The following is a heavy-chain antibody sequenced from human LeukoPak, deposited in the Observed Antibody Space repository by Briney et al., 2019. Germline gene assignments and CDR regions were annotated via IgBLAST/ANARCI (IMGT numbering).Heavy chain of an antibody. CDR1: GVTFSSDG. CDR3: AKVRTAPLYAYVWAPLPY. Sequence: GGALRLSCAASGVTFSSDGVHWGREGPGKGREWGSFIRYDVINKYYADSVRGRVTISRDNSKKTLYLQMKSLRAEETRVYYCAKVRTAPLYAYVWAPLPYWGQGPLVRVSS. D-gene: IGHD3-16*01. V-gene: IGHV3-30*02. CDR2: IRYDVINK. J-gene: IGHJ1*01.